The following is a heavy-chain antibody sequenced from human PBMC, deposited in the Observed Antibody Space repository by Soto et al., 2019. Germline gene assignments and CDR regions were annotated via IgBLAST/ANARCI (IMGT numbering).Heavy chain of an antibody. CDR2: IFSNDEK. CDR1: GFSLSNARMG. V-gene: IGHV2-26*01. D-gene: IGHD5-18*01. CDR3: ARIRGYSYGDYFDY. J-gene: IGHJ4*02. Sequence: QVTLKESGPVLVKPTETLTLTCTVSGFSLSNARMGVSWIRQPPGKALEWLAHIFSNDEKSYSTSLKSSLTISKDTSKSQVVLTMTNMEPVDTATYYCARIRGYSYGDYFDYWGQGTLVTVSS.